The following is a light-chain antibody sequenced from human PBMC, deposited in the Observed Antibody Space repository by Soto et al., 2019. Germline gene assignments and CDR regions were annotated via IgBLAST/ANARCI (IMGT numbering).Light chain of an antibody. CDR2: AAS. CDR3: QQSFTTPQST. Sequence: DIQMAQSPSSLSASVGDRVTITCRASQTVRNFLTWYQQKPGKAPKLLIYAASSLPSGVPARFSGSGSGTDFTLTLSNLQPEDFATYSCQQSFTTPQSTFGPGTKVEIK. V-gene: IGKV1-39*01. CDR1: QTVRNF. J-gene: IGKJ3*01.